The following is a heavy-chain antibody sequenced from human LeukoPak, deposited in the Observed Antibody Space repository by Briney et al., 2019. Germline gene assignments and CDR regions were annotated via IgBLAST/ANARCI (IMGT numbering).Heavy chain of an antibody. J-gene: IGHJ3*02. CDR2: IYPGDSDT. Sequence: GESLKISCKGSGYSFTSYWIGWVRQMPGKGLEWMGIIYPGDSDTRYSPSFQGQVTISADKSISTAYLQWSSLKASDTAMYYCAGPGYSGYDYADAFDIRGQGTMVTVSS. CDR3: AGPGYSGYDYADAFDI. CDR1: GYSFTSYW. D-gene: IGHD5-12*01. V-gene: IGHV5-51*01.